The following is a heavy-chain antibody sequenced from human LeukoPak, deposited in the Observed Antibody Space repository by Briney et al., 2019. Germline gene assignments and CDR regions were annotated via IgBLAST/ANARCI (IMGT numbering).Heavy chain of an antibody. Sequence: GASVKVSCKASGYTFTSYYMHWVRQAPGQGLEWMGWINPNSGGTNYAQKFQGRVTMTRDTSISTAYMELSRLRSDDTAVYYCARVGTRITMIVVPAYNWFDPWGQGTLVTVSS. V-gene: IGHV1-2*02. D-gene: IGHD3-22*01. CDR1: GYTFTSYY. J-gene: IGHJ5*02. CDR3: ARVGTRITMIVVPAYNWFDP. CDR2: INPNSGGT.